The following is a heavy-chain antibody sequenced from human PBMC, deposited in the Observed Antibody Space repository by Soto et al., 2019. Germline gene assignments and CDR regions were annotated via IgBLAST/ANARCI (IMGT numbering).Heavy chain of an antibody. V-gene: IGHV1-58*01. D-gene: IGHD3-3*01. CDR3: HSGVLRFLDPGAFDI. CDR1: GFTFTSSA. J-gene: IGHJ3*02. Sequence: RASVKVSCKASGFTFTSSAVQWVRQARGQRLEWVGWIVVGSGNTNYAQKFQERVTITRDMSTSTAYMELSSLRSEDTAVYYCHSGVLRFLDPGAFDIWGRGTMVTVSS. CDR2: IVVGSGNT.